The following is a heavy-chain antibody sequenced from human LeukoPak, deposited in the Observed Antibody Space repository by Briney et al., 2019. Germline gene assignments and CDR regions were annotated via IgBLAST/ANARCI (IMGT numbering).Heavy chain of an antibody. Sequence: GASVKVSCKASGYTFTSYYMHWVRQAPGQGLEWMGIINPSGGSTSYAQKFQGRGTMNRDTSTSTVYMELSSLRSEDTAVCYCAIDQTEVGATSWGQGTLVTVSS. J-gene: IGHJ4*02. CDR2: INPSGGST. CDR3: AIDQTEVGATS. CDR1: GYTFTSYY. D-gene: IGHD1-26*01. V-gene: IGHV1-46*01.